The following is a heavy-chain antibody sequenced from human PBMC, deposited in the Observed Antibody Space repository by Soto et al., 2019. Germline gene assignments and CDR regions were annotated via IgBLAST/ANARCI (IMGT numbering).Heavy chain of an antibody. V-gene: IGHV1-46*01. J-gene: IGHJ4*02. CDR3: ARDGGVAGTAYYFDY. Sequence: AAGQVSCKASVSTFTSYYMHWVRQPPGQGLEWMGIINPSGGSTSYAQKFQGRVTMTRDTSTSTVYMELSSLRSEDTAVYYCARDGGVAGTAYYFDYWGQGTLVTVSS. CDR2: INPSGGST. CDR1: VSTFTSYY. D-gene: IGHD6-19*01.